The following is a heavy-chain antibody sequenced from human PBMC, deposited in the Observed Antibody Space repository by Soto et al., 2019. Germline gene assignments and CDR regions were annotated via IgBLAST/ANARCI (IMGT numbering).Heavy chain of an antibody. CDR1: GFTFKTYS. CDR3: ARGTFDWLFRYYYYGMDV. CDR2: ISASSNSM. J-gene: IGHJ6*02. D-gene: IGHD3-9*01. Sequence: GGSLRLSCSASGFTFKTYSMIWVRQAPGKGLEWVSSISASSNSMYYADSVKGRVTISRDNTRNSLYLQMNSLRAEDTAVYYCARGTFDWLFRYYYYGMDVWGQGTTVTVSS. V-gene: IGHV3-21*01.